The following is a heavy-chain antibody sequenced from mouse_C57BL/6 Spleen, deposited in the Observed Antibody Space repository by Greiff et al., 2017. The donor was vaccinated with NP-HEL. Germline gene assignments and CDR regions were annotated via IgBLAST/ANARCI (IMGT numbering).Heavy chain of an antibody. CDR1: GYAFSSYW. CDR3: ARSHYYGYDGYAMDY. V-gene: IGHV1-80*01. CDR2: IYPGDGDT. J-gene: IGHJ4*01. Sequence: QVQLQQSGAELVKPGASVKISCKASGYAFSSYWMNWVKQRPGKGLEWIGQIYPGDGDTNYNGKFKGKATLTADKSSSTAYMQLSSLTSEDSAVYFCARSHYYGYDGYAMDYWGQGTSVTVSS. D-gene: IGHD2-2*01.